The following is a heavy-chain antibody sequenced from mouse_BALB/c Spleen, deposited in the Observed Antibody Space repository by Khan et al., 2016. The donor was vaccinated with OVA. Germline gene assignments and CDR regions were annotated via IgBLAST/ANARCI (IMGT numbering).Heavy chain of an antibody. CDR1: GYTFTDYS. J-gene: IGHJ3*01. CDR2: IFPNTGDT. CDR3: ARSGYGSYAY. D-gene: IGHD1-2*01. V-gene: IGHV1S29*02. Sequence: VQLQQSGPEVVKPGASVKMSCRATGYTFTDYSLDWVKQSHGKSLEWIGDIFPNTGDTVYNQKFKTKATLTVNISSSKAYMELRSLTSEDSAVYYCARSGYGSYAYGGQETLVTVSA.